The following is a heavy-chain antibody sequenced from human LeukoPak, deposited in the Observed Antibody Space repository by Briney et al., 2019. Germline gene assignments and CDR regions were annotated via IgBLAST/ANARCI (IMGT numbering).Heavy chain of an antibody. CDR1: GFTFSSYW. Sequence: GWSLRLSCAASGFTFSSYWMHWVRQAPGKGLVWVSRINSDGSSTSYADSVKGRFTISRDNAKNTLYLQTNSLRAEDTAVYYRARDIIVGATTTNVAFDIWGQGTMVTVSS. V-gene: IGHV3-74*01. CDR2: INSDGSST. J-gene: IGHJ3*02. D-gene: IGHD1-26*01. CDR3: ARDIIVGATTTNVAFDI.